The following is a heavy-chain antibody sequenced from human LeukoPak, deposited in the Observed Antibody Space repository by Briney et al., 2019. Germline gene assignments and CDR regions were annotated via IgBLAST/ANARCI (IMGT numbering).Heavy chain of an antibody. CDR3: AKDGGSYQLLYQLNWFDP. CDR1: GFTFSSYA. V-gene: IGHV3-23*01. Sequence: GGSLRLSCAASGFTFSSYAMSWVRQAPGKGLEWVSAISGSCGSTYYADSVKGRFTISRDNSKNTLYLQMNSLRAEDTAVYYCAKDGGSYQLLYQLNWFDPWGQGTLVTVSS. J-gene: IGHJ5*02. D-gene: IGHD2-2*02. CDR2: ISGSCGST.